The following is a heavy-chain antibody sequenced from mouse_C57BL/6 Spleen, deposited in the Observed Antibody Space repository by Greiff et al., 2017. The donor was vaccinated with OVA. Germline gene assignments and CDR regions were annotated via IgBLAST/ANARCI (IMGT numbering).Heavy chain of an antibody. Sequence: QVQLQQSGAELVKPGASVKISCKASGYAFSSYWMNWVKQRPGKGLEWIGQIYPGDGDTNYNGKFKGKATLTADKSSSTAYMQLSSLTSEDSAVYFCARSALNWDFDYWGQGTTLTVSS. J-gene: IGHJ2*01. D-gene: IGHD4-1*02. V-gene: IGHV1-80*01. CDR3: ARSALNWDFDY. CDR1: GYAFSSYW. CDR2: IYPGDGDT.